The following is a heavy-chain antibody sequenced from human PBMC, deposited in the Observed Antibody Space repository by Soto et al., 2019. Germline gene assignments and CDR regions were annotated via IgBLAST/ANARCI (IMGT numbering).Heavy chain of an antibody. D-gene: IGHD6-6*01. CDR2: IYYSGST. CDR1: GGSISSYY. CDR3: ARDTSNFEYSGQYYYYGMDV. Sequence: SETLSLTCTVSGGSISSYYWSWIRQPPGKGLEWIGYIYYSGSTNYNPSLKSRVTISVDTSKNQFSLKLSSATAADTAVYYCARDTSNFEYSGQYYYYGMDVWGQGTTVTVSS. J-gene: IGHJ6*02. V-gene: IGHV4-59*01.